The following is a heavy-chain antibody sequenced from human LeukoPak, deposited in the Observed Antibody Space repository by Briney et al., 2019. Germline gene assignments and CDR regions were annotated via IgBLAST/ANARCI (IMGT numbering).Heavy chain of an antibody. CDR3: ARGYRYSYGFTDY. V-gene: IGHV1-8*01. D-gene: IGHD5-18*01. CDR1: GYTFTSYD. CDR2: MNPNSGNT. Sequence: ASVKVSCKASGYTFTSYDINWVRQAAGQGLEWMGWMNPNSGNTGYAQKFQGRVTMTRNTSISTAYMELSSLRSEDTAVYYCARGYRYSYGFTDYWGQGTLVTVSS. J-gene: IGHJ4*02.